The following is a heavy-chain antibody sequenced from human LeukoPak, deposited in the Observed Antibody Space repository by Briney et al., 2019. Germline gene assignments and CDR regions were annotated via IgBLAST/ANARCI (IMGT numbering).Heavy chain of an antibody. D-gene: IGHD3-22*01. J-gene: IGHJ3*02. V-gene: IGHV1-69*04. CDR2: IIPILGIA. CDR3: AAVQYNYDSSGPEHGDAFDI. CDR1: GGTFSSYA. Sequence: ASVKVSCKASGGTFSSYAISWVRQAPGQGLEWMGRIIPILGIATYEKKFQGRVTITADKSTSTAYMEQGSLRAEDTDVYYCAAVQYNYDSSGPEHGDAFDIWGQGTMVTVSS.